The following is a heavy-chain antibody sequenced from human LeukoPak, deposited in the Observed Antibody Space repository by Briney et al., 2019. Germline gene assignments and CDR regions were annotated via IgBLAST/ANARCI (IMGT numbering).Heavy chain of an antibody. Sequence: SETLSLTCAVYGGSFRGYYWSWIRQPPGKGLDWIGEINHTGSTNYNPSLKSRVTISVDTSKNQFSLKLSSVAAADTAVCYCARRVKLRTGYTGFDYWGQGTLVTVSS. CDR1: GGSFRGYY. CDR3: ARRVKLRTGYTGFDY. V-gene: IGHV4-34*01. J-gene: IGHJ4*02. D-gene: IGHD3/OR15-3a*01. CDR2: INHTGST.